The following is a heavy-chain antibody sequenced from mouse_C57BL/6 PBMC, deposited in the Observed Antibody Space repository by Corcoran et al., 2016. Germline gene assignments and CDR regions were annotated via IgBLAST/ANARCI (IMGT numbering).Heavy chain of an antibody. J-gene: IGHJ1*03. Sequence: QIQLVQSGPELKKPGETVKISCKDSGYTFTTYGMSWVKQAPGKGLKWRGWINTYSGVPTSADDFKGRFAFSLETSASTAFLQINNLENEDTATYFCARDSNWYSDVWGTATTVTVSS. CDR1: GYTFTTYG. D-gene: IGHD2-5*01. CDR3: ARDSNWYSDV. V-gene: IGHV9-3*01. CDR2: INTYSGVP.